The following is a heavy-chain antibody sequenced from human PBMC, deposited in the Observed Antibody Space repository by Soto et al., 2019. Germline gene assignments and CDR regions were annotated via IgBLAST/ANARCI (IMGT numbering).Heavy chain of an antibody. CDR3: ARHSSSWPIFDY. Sequence: PSETLSLTCTVSGGSVSSGSYYWSWIRQPPGKGLEWIGYIYSSGSTSYNPSLKNRVTISVDTSKNQFSLKLSSVTAADTAVYYCARHSSSWPIFDYWGQGTLVTVSS. V-gene: IGHV4-61*01. CDR1: GGSVSSGSYY. D-gene: IGHD6-13*01. J-gene: IGHJ4*02. CDR2: IYSSGST.